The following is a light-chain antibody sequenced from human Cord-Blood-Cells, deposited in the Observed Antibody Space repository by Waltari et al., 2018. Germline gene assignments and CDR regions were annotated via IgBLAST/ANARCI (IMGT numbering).Light chain of an antibody. J-gene: IGKJ1*01. CDR3: QQSYSTPWT. V-gene: IGKV1-39*01. Sequence: DIQMTQSPSSLSASVGDRVTITCRASQSISSYLNWYQQKPGKAPKLLIYAASSLQSGVPSMFSGSGSGTDFTLTISSLQPEDFATYYWQQSYSTPWTFGQGTKVEIK. CDR1: QSISSY. CDR2: AAS.